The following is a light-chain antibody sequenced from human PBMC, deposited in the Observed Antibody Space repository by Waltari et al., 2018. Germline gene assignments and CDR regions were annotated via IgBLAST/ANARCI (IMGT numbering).Light chain of an antibody. CDR3: SSYIGSSTLEL. CDR2: DIS. J-gene: IGLJ2*01. V-gene: IGLV2-14*03. CDR1: SSDVGGYNT. Sequence: QSALTQPAPVSGSPGQSITISCIGTSSDVGGYNTVSWYQYHPGKAPKLMIFDISNLPSGVSNRFSGSKSGNTASLTISGLQAEDEADYYCSSYIGSSTLELFGGVTSLTVL.